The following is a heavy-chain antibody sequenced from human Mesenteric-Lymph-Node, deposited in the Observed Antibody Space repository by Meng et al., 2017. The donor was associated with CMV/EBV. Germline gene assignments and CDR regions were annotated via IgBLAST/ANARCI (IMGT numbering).Heavy chain of an antibody. CDR1: GFTFSGSA. D-gene: IGHD3-3*01. J-gene: IGHJ4*02. CDR3: AKDINGYYDFWSGYPPIGPFDY. CDR2: ISGSGDST. V-gene: IGHV3-43*02. Sequence: GESLKISCAASGFTFSGSAMHWVRQASGKGLEWVSAISGSGDSTYYADSVKGRFTISRDNSKNSLYLQMNSLRTEDTALYYCAKDINGYYDFWSGYPPIGPFDYWGQGTLVTVSS.